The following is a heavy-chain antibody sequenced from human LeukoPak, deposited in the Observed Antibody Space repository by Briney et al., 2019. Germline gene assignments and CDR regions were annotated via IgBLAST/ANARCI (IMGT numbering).Heavy chain of an antibody. V-gene: IGHV4-59*08. J-gene: IGHJ3*02. CDR3: ARHYYGGSGAFDI. CDR1: SGSINGYF. Sequence: SETLSLTRTVTSGSINGYFWSWIRQPPGKGLEWIGYIYYSGTTFYNPSLKSRVTMSADTSKNQFSLKLISVTAADTAVYYCARHYYGGSGAFDIWGQGTMVTVSS. D-gene: IGHD4-23*01. CDR2: IYYSGTT.